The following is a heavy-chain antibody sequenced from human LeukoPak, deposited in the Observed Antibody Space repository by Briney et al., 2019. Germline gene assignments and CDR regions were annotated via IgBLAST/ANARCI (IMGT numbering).Heavy chain of an antibody. CDR2: INGDGSST. V-gene: IGHV3-74*01. CDR3: VRVGSVTGSFFDC. D-gene: IGHD6-19*01. CDR1: GFTFSSYW. Sequence: GGSLRLSCAASGFTFSSYWMHWVRQAPGKGLVWVSRINGDGSSTSYADSVKGRFTISRDNARNTLYLQMNSLRPEDTAVYYCVRVGSVTGSFFDCWGQGTLVTVSS. J-gene: IGHJ4*02.